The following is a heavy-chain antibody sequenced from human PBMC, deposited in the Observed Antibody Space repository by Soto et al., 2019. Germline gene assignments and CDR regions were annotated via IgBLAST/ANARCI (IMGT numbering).Heavy chain of an antibody. V-gene: IGHV3-30*02. J-gene: IGHJ4*02. D-gene: IGHD1-26*01. CDR1: GFTFTSSG. CDR3: AQNTYNGIYRGDAFDS. Sequence: QVHLAESGGGVVQPGGSLRLSCFASGFTFTSSGMNWVRQVPGRGLEWVALAPYDAYSLSYAESVRGRFIISRDNSNNSIYLQMNSLRPDDTGVYYCAQNTYNGIYRGDAFDSWGQGIHVTVSS. CDR2: APYDAYSL.